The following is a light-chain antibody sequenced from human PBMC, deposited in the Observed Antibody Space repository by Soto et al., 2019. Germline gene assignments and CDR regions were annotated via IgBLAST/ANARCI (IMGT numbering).Light chain of an antibody. Sequence: QLVLTQSSSASASLGSSVKLTCILSSGHNTYIIAWHQQQPGKAPRFLMTLDRSGSYNRGSGVPDRFSGSSSGADRYLTISNLQFEDEGDYYCATWYSNTHKVFGGGTKVTVL. J-gene: IGLJ3*02. CDR3: ATWYSNTHKV. V-gene: IGLV4-60*02. CDR2: LDRSGSY. CDR1: SGHNTYI.